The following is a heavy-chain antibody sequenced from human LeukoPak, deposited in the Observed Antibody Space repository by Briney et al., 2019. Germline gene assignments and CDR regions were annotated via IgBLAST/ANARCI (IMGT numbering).Heavy chain of an antibody. J-gene: IGHJ4*02. CDR2: ISNSGGST. D-gene: IGHD2-2*01. Sequence: GGSLRLSCAASGFTFSSHAMSWVRQAPGEGLEWVSVISNSGGSTYYADSMKGRFTISRDNSKNTLYLQMNSLRAEDTAVYYCANRGKYCSSTSCLGSAQVDYWGQGTLVTVSS. CDR1: GFTFSSHA. CDR3: ANRGKYCSSTSCLGSAQVDY. V-gene: IGHV3-23*01.